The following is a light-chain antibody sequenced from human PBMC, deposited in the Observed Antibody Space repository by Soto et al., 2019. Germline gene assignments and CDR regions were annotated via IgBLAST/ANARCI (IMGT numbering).Light chain of an antibody. CDR2: GAS. J-gene: IGKJ1*01. CDR3: HKYGSSQKWT. Sequence: EIVLTQSPGTLSLSPGERATLSCRASQSVSSSYLAWYQQKPGQAPRLLIYGASSRATGIPDRFSGSGSGTDFTLTISRLEPEDFAVYYCHKYGSSQKWTFGQGTKVEIK. CDR1: QSVSSSY. V-gene: IGKV3-20*01.